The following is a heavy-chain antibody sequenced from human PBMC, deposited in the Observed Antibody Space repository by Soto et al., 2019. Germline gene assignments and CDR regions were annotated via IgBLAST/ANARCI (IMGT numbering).Heavy chain of an antibody. Sequence: SVKVSCKASGGTFSSYAISWVRQAPGQGLEWMGGIIPIFGTANYAQKFQGRVTITADESTSTAYTELSSLRSEDTAVYYCARQPMDGCSSTSCYTNYYYYYGMDVWGQGTTVTVSS. D-gene: IGHD2-2*02. V-gene: IGHV1-69*13. CDR1: GGTFSSYA. J-gene: IGHJ6*02. CDR3: ARQPMDGCSSTSCYTNYYYYYGMDV. CDR2: IIPIFGTA.